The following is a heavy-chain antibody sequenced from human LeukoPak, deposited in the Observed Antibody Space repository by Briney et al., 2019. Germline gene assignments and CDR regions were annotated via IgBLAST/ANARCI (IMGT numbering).Heavy chain of an antibody. CDR1: GYAFTGYY. J-gene: IGHJ4*02. CDR3: ARGTYYDSSAYSGVRLFDY. V-gene: IGHV1-2*02. Sequence: ASVTVSCEASGYAFTGYYMHWARQAPGQGLEWMGWINPNSGRTNYAQEFQGRVTMTGDTSISTAYMELTRLTSDDTAVYYCARGTYYDSSAYSGVRLFDYWGQGTLVTVSS. CDR2: INPNSGRT. D-gene: IGHD3-22*01.